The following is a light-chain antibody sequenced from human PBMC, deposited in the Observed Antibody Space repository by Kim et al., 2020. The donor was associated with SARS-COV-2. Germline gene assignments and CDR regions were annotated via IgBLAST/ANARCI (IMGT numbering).Light chain of an antibody. J-gene: IGLJ3*02. V-gene: IGLV3-21*04. CDR2: YDS. CDR1: NIGSKS. CDR3: QVWDSSSDHWV. Sequence: SYELTQPPSVSVAPGKTARITCGGNNIGSKSVHWYQQKPGQAFVLVIYYDSDRPSGIPERFSGSNSGNTATLTISRVEAGDEADYYCQVWDSSSDHWVFGGGTQLTVL.